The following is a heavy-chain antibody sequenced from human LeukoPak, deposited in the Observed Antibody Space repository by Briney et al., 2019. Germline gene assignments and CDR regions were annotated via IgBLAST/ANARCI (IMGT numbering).Heavy chain of an antibody. CDR3: VSHYSRAGIDAFDI. J-gene: IGHJ3*02. V-gene: IGHV4-61*02. Sequence: PSETLSLTCTASGGSSNNNNGSYFWSWLRQPAEKGLEWIGRIHPTGNTMYNPSLKSRVTISLDTSKNQFSLNLYSVTAADTAAYYCVSHYSRAGIDAFDIWGQGTVVTVSS. D-gene: IGHD6-13*01. CDR2: IHPTGNT. CDR1: GGSSNNNNGSYF.